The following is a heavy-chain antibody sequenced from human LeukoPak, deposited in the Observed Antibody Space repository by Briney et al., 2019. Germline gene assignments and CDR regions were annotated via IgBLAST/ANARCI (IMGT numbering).Heavy chain of an antibody. CDR2: IYYNGST. CDR3: ARYTVTNLLDY. V-gene: IGHV4-59*08. CDR1: GGSINNYY. D-gene: IGHD4-17*01. Sequence: SETLSLTCTVSGGSINNYYWSWIRQPPGKGLEWIGNIYYNGSTNYNPSLKSRVTISLDTSKIRFSLELSSVTAADTAIYYCARYTVTNLLDYWGQGTLVTVSS. J-gene: IGHJ4*02.